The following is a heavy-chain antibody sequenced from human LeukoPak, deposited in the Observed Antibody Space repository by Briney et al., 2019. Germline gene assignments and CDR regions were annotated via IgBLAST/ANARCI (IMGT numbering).Heavy chain of an antibody. V-gene: IGHV4-34*01. Sequence: PPETLSLTCAVYGGSFSGYYWSWIRQPPGKGLEWIGEINHSGSTNYNPSLKSRVTISVDTSKNQFSLKLSSVTAADTAVYYCARGLRVPAAHYYYGMDVWGQGTTVTVSS. CDR2: INHSGST. CDR3: ARGLRVPAAHYYYGMDV. D-gene: IGHD2-2*01. J-gene: IGHJ6*02. CDR1: GGSFSGYY.